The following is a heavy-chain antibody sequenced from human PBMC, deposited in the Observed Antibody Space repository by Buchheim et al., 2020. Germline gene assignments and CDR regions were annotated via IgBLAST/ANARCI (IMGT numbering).Heavy chain of an antibody. J-gene: IGHJ5*02. V-gene: IGHV4-39*01. D-gene: IGHD2-2*01. Sequence: QLQLQESGPGLVKPSETLSLTCTVSGGSISSSSYYWGWIRQPPGKGLEWIGSIYYSGSTYYNPSLKSRVTISVDTSKNQFSLKLSSVTAADTAVYYCASAKGYCSSTSCYLFPAPFDPWGQGTL. CDR3: ASAKGYCSSTSCYLFPAPFDP. CDR2: IYYSGST. CDR1: GGSISSSSYY.